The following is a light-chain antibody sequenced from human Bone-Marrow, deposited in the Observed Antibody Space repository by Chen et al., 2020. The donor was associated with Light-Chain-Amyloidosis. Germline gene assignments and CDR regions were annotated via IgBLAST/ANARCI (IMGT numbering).Light chain of an antibody. Sequence: SYVLTQPSSVSVAPGQTATIACGGNNIGSTSVPWYQQTPGQAPLLGVYDYRCRPSGIPERFSGLKPGKPAPPAIQRVQAREWAEYFCQVLDWSRDRPGFGGGTQPTV. CDR1: NIGSTS. V-gene: IGLV3-21*02. CDR3: QVLDWSRDRPG. CDR2: DYR. J-gene: IGLJ2*01.